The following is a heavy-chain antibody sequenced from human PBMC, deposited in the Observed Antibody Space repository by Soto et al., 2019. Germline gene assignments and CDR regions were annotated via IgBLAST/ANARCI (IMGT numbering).Heavy chain of an antibody. V-gene: IGHV1-3*01. CDR1: GYTFTSYA. Sequence: GASVKVSCKASGYTFTSYAMHWVRQAPGQRLEWMGWINAGNGNAKYSQKFQGRVTITRDTSASTAYMELSSLRSEDTAVYYCARDEGVDYYDSSGYPALDPWGREPWSPSPQ. J-gene: IGHJ5*02. CDR2: INAGNGNA. D-gene: IGHD3-22*01. CDR3: ARDEGVDYYDSSGYPALDP.